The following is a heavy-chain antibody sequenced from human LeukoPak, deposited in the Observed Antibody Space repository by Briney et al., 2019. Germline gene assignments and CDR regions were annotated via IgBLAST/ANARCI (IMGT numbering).Heavy chain of an antibody. CDR1: GYTFTDYY. CDR2: INPNSGGT. Sequence: ASVTVSCKVSGYTFTDYYIHWVRQAPGQGLEWMGWINPNSGGTNYAQKFQGRVTMTRDTSISTAYMELSGLYSDDTAVYYCARDYPGMITGVEKYFFDYWGQGTLVTVSS. D-gene: IGHD7-27*01. J-gene: IGHJ4*02. CDR3: ARDYPGMITGVEKYFFDY. V-gene: IGHV1-2*02.